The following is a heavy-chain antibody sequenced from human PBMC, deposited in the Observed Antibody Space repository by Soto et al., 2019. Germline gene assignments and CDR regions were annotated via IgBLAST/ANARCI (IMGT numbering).Heavy chain of an antibody. J-gene: IGHJ4*02. V-gene: IGHV3-43*01. CDR1: GFTFGDYT. CDR3: AKDIASSGWYSLDY. D-gene: IGHD6-19*01. Sequence: EVQLVESGGVVVQPGGSLRLSCAASGFTFGDYTMHWVCQAPGKGLEWVSLISWDGGSTYYADSVKGRFTISRDNSKNSLYLQMNSLRTEDTAFYYCAKDIASSGWYSLDYWGQGTLVTVSS. CDR2: ISWDGGST.